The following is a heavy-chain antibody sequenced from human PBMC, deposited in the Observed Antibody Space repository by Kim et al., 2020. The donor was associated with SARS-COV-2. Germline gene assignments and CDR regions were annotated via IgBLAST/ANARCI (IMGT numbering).Heavy chain of an antibody. CDR1: GYTLTNTA. Sequence: ASVKVSCKASGYTLTNTAIRWVRQAPGQGLEWIGWINTDHGKTTYAQDFKRRFVFTVDTSVTTAYMQLSSLEAEDTALYYCARDIWGGFRYTDYWGLGTL. CDR3: ARDIWGGFRYTDY. CDR2: INTDHGKT. V-gene: IGHV7-4-1*02. J-gene: IGHJ4*02. D-gene: IGHD3-16*02.